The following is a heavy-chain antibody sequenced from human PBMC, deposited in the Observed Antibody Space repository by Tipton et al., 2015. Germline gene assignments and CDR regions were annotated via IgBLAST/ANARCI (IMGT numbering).Heavy chain of an antibody. CDR1: SGSISRSY. Sequence: LRLSCTVSSGSISRSYWSWIRQPPGKGLEWIGYIFYDGSTNYNPSLKSRLTISVDTSKNQFSLRLSSVTAADTAVYHCARGFDFWNGYYLGDYYFDYWGQGTLVTVSS. CDR2: IFYDGST. J-gene: IGHJ4*02. D-gene: IGHD3-3*01. CDR3: ARGFDFWNGYYLGDYYFDY. V-gene: IGHV4-59*01.